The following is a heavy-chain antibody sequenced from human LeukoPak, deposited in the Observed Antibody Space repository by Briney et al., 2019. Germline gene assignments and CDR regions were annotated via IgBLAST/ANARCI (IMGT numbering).Heavy chain of an antibody. CDR1: GGTFSSYA. CDR2: IIPIFGTA. CDR3: ARDSGSRGSYDAFDI. V-gene: IGHV1-69*13. D-gene: IGHD1-26*01. Sequence: ASVKVSCKASGGTFSSYAISWVRQAPGQGLEWMGGIIPIFGTANYAQKFQGRVTITADESTSTAYMELSSLRSEDTAVYYCARDSGSRGSYDAFDIWGQGTMVTVSS. J-gene: IGHJ3*02.